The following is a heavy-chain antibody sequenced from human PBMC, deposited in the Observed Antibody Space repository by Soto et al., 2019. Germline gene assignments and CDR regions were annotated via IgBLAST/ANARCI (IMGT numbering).Heavy chain of an antibody. J-gene: IGHJ4*02. CDR1: GYSFIDYY. Sequence: QVQLVQSGAEVKKPGASVKVSCEASGYSFIDYYMHWVRQAPGQGFEWMGRISPKSGGTNYAQKFEGTVTMTWDTSLNTAYMELSSLISEDTAVYYCARPPGYISDWYYSDLWGQGTRVTVSS. D-gene: IGHD3-9*01. V-gene: IGHV1-2*02. CDR3: ARPPGYISDWYYSDL. CDR2: ISPKSGGT.